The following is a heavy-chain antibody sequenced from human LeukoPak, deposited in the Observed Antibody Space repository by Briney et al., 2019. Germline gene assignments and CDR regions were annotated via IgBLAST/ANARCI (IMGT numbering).Heavy chain of an antibody. V-gene: IGHV3-64*01. CDR3: ARGPPVSLWFGEFAGAFDI. Sequence: GGSLRLSCAASGFTFSSYAMSWVRQAPGKGLEYVSAISSNGGSTYYANSVKGRFTISRDNSKNTLYLQMGSLRAEDMAVYYCARGPPVSLWFGEFAGAFDIWGQGTMVTVSS. CDR1: GFTFSSYA. CDR2: ISSNGGST. J-gene: IGHJ3*02. D-gene: IGHD3-10*01.